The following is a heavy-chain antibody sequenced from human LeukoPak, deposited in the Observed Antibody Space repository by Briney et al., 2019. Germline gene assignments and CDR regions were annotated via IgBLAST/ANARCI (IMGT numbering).Heavy chain of an antibody. D-gene: IGHD3-10*01. CDR3: ARGIWFGEGYYFYMDV. CDR1: GFTFSSYG. CDR2: ISGSGGST. V-gene: IGHV3-23*01. Sequence: GGSLRLSCAASGFTFSSYGMSWVRQAPGKGLEWVSAISGSGGSTYYADSVKGRFTISRDNSKNTLYLQMNSLRAEDTAVYYCARGIWFGEGYYFYMDVWGKGTTVTISS. J-gene: IGHJ6*03.